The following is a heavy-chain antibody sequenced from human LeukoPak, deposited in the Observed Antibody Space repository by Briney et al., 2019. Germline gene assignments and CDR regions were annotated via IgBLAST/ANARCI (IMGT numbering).Heavy chain of an antibody. J-gene: IGHJ5*02. CDR3: AREDYSNYGDNWFDP. CDR1: GYTFTSYY. V-gene: IGHV1-46*01. Sequence: ASVKVSCKASGYTFTSYYMHWVRQAPGQGLEWMGIINPSGGSTSYAQKFQGRVTMTRDTSTSTVYTELSSLRSEDTAVYYCAREDYSNYGDNWFDPWGQGTLVTVSS. D-gene: IGHD4-11*01. CDR2: INPSGGST.